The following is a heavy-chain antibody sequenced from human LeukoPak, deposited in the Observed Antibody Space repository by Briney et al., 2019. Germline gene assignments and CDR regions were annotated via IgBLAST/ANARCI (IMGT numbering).Heavy chain of an antibody. V-gene: IGHV4-39*07. CDR3: ARAAQLNSGYDYYYYYYYMDV. J-gene: IGHJ6*03. Sequence: SETLSLTCTVSGGSISSSIYYWGWIRQPPGKGLEWIGSMSYSGSTYYNPSLKSRVTISVDTSKNQFSLQLSSVTAADTAVYYCARAAQLNSGYDYYYYYYYMDVWGKGTTVTVSS. D-gene: IGHD5-12*01. CDR1: GGSISSSIYY. CDR2: MSYSGST.